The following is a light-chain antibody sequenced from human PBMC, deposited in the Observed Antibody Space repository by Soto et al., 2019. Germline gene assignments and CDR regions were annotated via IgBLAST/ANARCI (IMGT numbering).Light chain of an antibody. CDR1: QGISNY. V-gene: IGKV1-27*01. CDR2: AAS. J-gene: IGKJ3*01. Sequence: DFQMTQSPSSLSASVGDRVTITCRASQGISNYLAWYQQKPGKVPKLLIYAASTLQSGVQSRFSGSGSGTDFTLTIRSLQPEDVASYYCKNFNSAPFTFGPGTKVDIK. CDR3: KNFNSAPFT.